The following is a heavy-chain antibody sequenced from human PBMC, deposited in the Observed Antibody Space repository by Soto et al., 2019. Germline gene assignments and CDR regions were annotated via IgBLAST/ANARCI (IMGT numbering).Heavy chain of an antibody. J-gene: IGHJ4*02. CDR3: ARPGYCSSTSCPLDF. D-gene: IGHD2-2*01. Sequence: LGESLKISCKGSGYSFTNYWIGWVRQMPGKGLEWMGIIYPGDSDTRYSPSFQGQVTISADKSISTAYLQWSSLKASDTAMYYCARPGYCSSTSCPLDFWGQGTLVTVSS. CDR2: IYPGDSDT. V-gene: IGHV5-51*01. CDR1: GYSFTNYW.